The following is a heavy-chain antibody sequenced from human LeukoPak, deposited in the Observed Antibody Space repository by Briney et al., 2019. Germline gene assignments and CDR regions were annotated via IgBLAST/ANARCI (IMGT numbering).Heavy chain of an antibody. CDR3: ARDRLHYGEYEKTFDY. CDR1: GFTFSNHW. J-gene: IGHJ4*02. Sequence: PGGSLRLSCAASGFTFSNHWMNWVRQAPGKGLEWVANIKEDGSGKYYVDSVRGRFTISRDNGKNSLYLQMNSLRAEDTAVYYCARDRLHYGEYEKTFDYWGQGTLVTVSS. D-gene: IGHD4-17*01. V-gene: IGHV3-7*01. CDR2: IKEDGSGK.